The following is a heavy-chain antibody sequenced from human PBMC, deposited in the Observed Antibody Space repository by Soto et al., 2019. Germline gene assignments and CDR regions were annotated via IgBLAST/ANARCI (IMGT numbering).Heavy chain of an antibody. D-gene: IGHD3-3*01. J-gene: IGHJ4*02. CDR2: IYYSGST. V-gene: IGHV4-59*01. Sequence: SETLSLTCTVSGGSISSYYWSWIRQPPGKGLEWIGYIYYSGSTNYNPSLKSRVTISVDTSKNQFSLKLSSVTAVDTAVYYCARDGGILYYWSQGTLVTVSS. CDR1: GGSISSYY. CDR3: ARDGGILYY.